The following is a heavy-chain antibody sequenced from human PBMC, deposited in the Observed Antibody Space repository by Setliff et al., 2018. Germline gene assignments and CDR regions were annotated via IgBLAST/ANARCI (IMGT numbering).Heavy chain of an antibody. CDR1: GFRFTSFG. CDR2: IGPYSGES. CDR3: TRSRGPRVVLAADFDF. J-gene: IGHJ4*02. D-gene: IGHD3-16*01. Sequence: ASVKVSCKTSGFRFTSFGFSWVRQAPGQGLEWMGWIGPYSGESNYAQKFQDRLTVTADTSTKTIYMELRSLTSDDTAVYFCTRSRGPRVVLAADFDFWGQGTLVTVSS. V-gene: IGHV1-18*04.